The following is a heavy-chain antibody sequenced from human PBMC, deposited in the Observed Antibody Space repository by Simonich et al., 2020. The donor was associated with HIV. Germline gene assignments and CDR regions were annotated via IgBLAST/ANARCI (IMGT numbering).Heavy chain of an antibody. CDR1: GGSFSGYY. Sequence: QVQLQQWGAGLLKPSETLSLTCAVYGGSFSGYYWSWIRQPPGKGLEWIGEINHSGKTFHNPSLKGRVTISVEKSKNQFSLKLSSMTAADTAVYYCAAGHGLLRFLEWEGTYMDVWGKGTTVTVSS. D-gene: IGHD3-3*01. J-gene: IGHJ6*03. V-gene: IGHV4-34*01. CDR2: INHSGKT. CDR3: AAGHGLLRFLEWEGTYMDV.